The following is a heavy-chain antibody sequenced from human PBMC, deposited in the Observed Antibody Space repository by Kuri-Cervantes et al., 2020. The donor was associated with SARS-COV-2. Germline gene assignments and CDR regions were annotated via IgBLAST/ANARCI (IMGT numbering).Heavy chain of an antibody. Sequence: GESLKISCEVSGFTFSSYWMSWVRQAPGKGLEWVANIKQDGSEKYYVDSVRGRFTISRDNAKSSLYLQMNSLRAEDTALYYCARIGPTFGDLLDPFDYWGQATLVTVSS. CDR2: IKQDGSEK. D-gene: IGHD3-10*01. CDR1: GFTFSSYW. CDR3: ARIGPTFGDLLDPFDY. V-gene: IGHV3-7*01. J-gene: IGHJ4*02.